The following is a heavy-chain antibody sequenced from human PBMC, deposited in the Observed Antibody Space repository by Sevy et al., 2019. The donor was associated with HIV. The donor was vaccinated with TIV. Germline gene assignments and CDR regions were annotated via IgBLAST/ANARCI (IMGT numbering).Heavy chain of an antibody. CDR1: GFTFDDYA. J-gene: IGHJ4*02. V-gene: IGHV3-49*03. D-gene: IGHD5-12*01. CDR3: TRGLATADTPEYYFDY. Sequence: GGSLRLSCTTSGFTFDDYAMSWFRQAPGKGLEWVAFITRNSYEAYGGTTDYAASVKGRFIIARDDFKSVAYLQMNSLKTDDTAVYYCTRGLATADTPEYYFDYWGQGTLVTVSS. CDR2: ITRNSYEAYGGTT.